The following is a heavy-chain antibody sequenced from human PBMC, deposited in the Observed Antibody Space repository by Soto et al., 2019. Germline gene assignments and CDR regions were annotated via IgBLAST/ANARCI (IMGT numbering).Heavy chain of an antibody. J-gene: IGHJ4*02. D-gene: IGHD3-9*01. CDR3: ARHLTYYDILTGYYFKN. CDR2: IYYSGST. Sequence: SETLSLTCTVSGGSISSYYWSWIRQPPGKGLEWIGYIYYSGSTYYNPSLKSRVTISVDTSKNQFSLKLSSVTAADTAVYYCARHLTYYDILTGYYFKNWGQGTLVTVSS. CDR1: GGSISSYY. V-gene: IGHV4-59*04.